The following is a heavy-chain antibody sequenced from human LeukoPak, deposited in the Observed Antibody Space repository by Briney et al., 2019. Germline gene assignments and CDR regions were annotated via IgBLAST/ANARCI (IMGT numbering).Heavy chain of an antibody. V-gene: IGHV3-23*01. D-gene: IGHD3-16*02. CDR3: AKDHIRYYDYVWGSCRFDY. J-gene: IGHJ4*02. Sequence: GGSLRLSCAASGFTFSSYAMSWVRQAPGKGLEWVSAISGSGGSTYYADSVKGRFTISRDNSKNTLYLQMNSLRAEDTAVYYCAKDHIRYYDYVWGSCRFDYWGQGTLVTVSS. CDR1: GFTFSSYA. CDR2: ISGSGGST.